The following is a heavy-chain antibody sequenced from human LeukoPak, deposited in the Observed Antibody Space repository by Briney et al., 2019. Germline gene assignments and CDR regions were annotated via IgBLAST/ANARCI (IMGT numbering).Heavy chain of an antibody. J-gene: IGHJ6*02. CDR1: GFTFSSYW. Sequence: GGSLRLSCAASGFTFSSYWMSWVRQAPGKGLEWVANIKQDGSEKYYVDSVKGRFTISRDNAKNSLYLQMNSLRAEDTAVYYCARETYDFWSGFNYYYYGMDVWGQGTTVTVSS. V-gene: IGHV3-7*01. CDR2: IKQDGSEK. D-gene: IGHD3-3*01. CDR3: ARETYDFWSGFNYYYYGMDV.